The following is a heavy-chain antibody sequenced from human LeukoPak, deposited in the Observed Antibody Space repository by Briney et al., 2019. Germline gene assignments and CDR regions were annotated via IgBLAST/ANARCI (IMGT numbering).Heavy chain of an antibody. CDR2: IYTSGST. V-gene: IGHV4-4*07. Sequence: PSETLSLTCTVSGGSISSYYWSWIRQPAGKGLEWIGRIYTSGSTNYNPSLKSRVTMSVDTSKNQFSLKLSSVTAADTAVYYCARESVDTAMVGYYYYYMDVWGKGTTVTVSS. CDR3: ARESVDTAMVGYYYYYMDV. CDR1: GGSISSYY. J-gene: IGHJ6*03. D-gene: IGHD5-18*01.